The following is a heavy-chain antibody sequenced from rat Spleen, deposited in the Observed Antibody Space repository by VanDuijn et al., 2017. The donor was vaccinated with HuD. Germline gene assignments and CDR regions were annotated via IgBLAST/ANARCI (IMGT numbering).Heavy chain of an antibody. CDR2: ITSGGTNT. J-gene: IGHJ3*01. Sequence: EVQLVESGGGLVQPGRSLKLSCAASGFTFSSFAMAWVRQAPKKGLEWVATITSGGTNTYYADSVKGRFTISRDIAKSTLYLQMDSLRSEDTATYYCAKGSYYSGDWFTYWGQGTLVTVSS. V-gene: IGHV5S23*01. CDR3: AKGSYYSGDWFTY. CDR1: GFTFSSFA. D-gene: IGHD1-1*01.